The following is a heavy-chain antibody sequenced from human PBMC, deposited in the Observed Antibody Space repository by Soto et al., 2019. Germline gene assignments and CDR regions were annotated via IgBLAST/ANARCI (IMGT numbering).Heavy chain of an antibody. Sequence: SETLSLTCTVSGGSIISYYWSWIRQPPGKGLEWIGYIYDSGSTYYDSSLQSRVTISIDTSKNQFSLKLSSVTATDTAVYYCASQHYYDSSGYYVVYWGQGTLVTVSS. CDR3: ASQHYYDSSGYYVVY. J-gene: IGHJ4*02. V-gene: IGHV4-59*08. CDR1: GGSIISYY. D-gene: IGHD3-22*01. CDR2: IYDSGST.